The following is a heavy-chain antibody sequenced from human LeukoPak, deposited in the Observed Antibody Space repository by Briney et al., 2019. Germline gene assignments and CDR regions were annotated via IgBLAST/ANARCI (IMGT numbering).Heavy chain of an antibody. CDR2: INAGNGNT. CDR1: GYTFTSYA. J-gene: IGHJ4*02. Sequence: ASVKGSCKASGYTFTSYAMHWVRQAPGQRLEWMGWINAGNGNTKYSQKFQGRVTITRDTSASTAYMELSSLRSEDTAVYYCARDLATCRLSTSCYKGLDYWGQGTLVTVSS. D-gene: IGHD2-2*02. CDR3: ARDLATCRLSTSCYKGLDY. V-gene: IGHV1-3*01.